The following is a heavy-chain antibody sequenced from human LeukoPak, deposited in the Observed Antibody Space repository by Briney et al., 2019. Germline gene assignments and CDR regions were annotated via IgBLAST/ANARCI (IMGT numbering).Heavy chain of an antibody. J-gene: IGHJ4*02. CDR2: ISSSSSTI. V-gene: IGHV3-48*02. CDR3: AREDPYSSGWSVDY. D-gene: IGHD6-19*01. Sequence: GGSLRLSCAASGFTFSSYSMNWVRQAPGKGLEWVSYISSSSSTIYYADSVRGRFTISRDNAKNSLYLQMNRLRDEDTAVYYCAREDPYSSGWSVDYWGQGTLVTVSS. CDR1: GFTFSSYS.